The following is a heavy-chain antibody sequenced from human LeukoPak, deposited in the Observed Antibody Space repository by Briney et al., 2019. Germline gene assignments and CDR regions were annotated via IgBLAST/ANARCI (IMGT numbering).Heavy chain of an antibody. J-gene: IGHJ4*02. V-gene: IGHV1-69*13. CDR3: ARSRDGYLYYFDY. Sequence: EALVKVSCKASGGTFSSYAISWVRQAPGQGLEWMGGIIPIFGTANYAQKFQGRVTITADESTSTAYMELSSLRSEDTAVFYCARSRDGYLYYFDYWGQGTQVTVSS. CDR2: IIPIFGTA. D-gene: IGHD5-24*01. CDR1: GGTFSSYA.